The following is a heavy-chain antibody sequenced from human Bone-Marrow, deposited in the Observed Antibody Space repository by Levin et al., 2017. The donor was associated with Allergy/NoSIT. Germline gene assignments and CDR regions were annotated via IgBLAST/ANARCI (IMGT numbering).Heavy chain of an antibody. CDR2: INPNSGGT. CDR1: GYTFTGYY. V-gene: IGHV1-2*02. Sequence: ASVKVSCKASGYTFTGYYMHWVRQAPGQGLEWMGWINPNSGGTNYAQKFQGRVTMTRDTSISTAYMELSRLRSDDTAVYYCARDSSVLLWFGILDWGQGTLVTVSS. D-gene: IGHD3-10*01. J-gene: IGHJ4*02. CDR3: ARDSSVLLWFGILD.